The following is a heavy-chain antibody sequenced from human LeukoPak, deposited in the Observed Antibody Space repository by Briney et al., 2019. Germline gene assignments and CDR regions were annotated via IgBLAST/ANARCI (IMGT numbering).Heavy chain of an antibody. J-gene: IGHJ4*02. V-gene: IGHV4-59*08. Sequence: SETLSLTCTVSGGSISSYYWSWIRQPPGKGLEWIGYIYYSGSTNYNPSLKSRVTISVDTSKNQFSLKLSSVTAADTAVYYCARLPFIVGATIDYWGQGTLVTVSS. CDR2: IYYSGST. D-gene: IGHD1-26*01. CDR3: ARLPFIVGATIDY. CDR1: GGSISSYY.